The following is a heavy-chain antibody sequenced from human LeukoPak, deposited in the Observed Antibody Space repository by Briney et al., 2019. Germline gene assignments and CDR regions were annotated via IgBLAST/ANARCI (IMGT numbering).Heavy chain of an antibody. D-gene: IGHD1-14*01. J-gene: IGHJ4*02. Sequence: GGSLRLSCAASGFTFSSYAMHWVRQAPGEGLEWVAVISYDGSNKYYADSVKGRFTISRDNSKNTLYLQMNSLRAEDTAVYYCARDHRVHYFDYWGQGTLVTVSS. CDR1: GFTFSSYA. V-gene: IGHV3-30*04. CDR3: ARDHRVHYFDY. CDR2: ISYDGSNK.